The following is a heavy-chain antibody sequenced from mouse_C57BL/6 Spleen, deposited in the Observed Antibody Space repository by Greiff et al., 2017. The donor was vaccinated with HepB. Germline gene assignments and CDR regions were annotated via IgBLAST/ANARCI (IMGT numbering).Heavy chain of an antibody. CDR3: ARSNYYGSSSFAY. J-gene: IGHJ3*01. V-gene: IGHV1-47*01. D-gene: IGHD1-1*01. Sequence: VMLVESGAELVKPGASVKMSCKASGYTFTTYPIEWMKQNHGKSLEWIGNFHPYNDDTKYNEKFKGKATLTVEKSSSTVYLELSRLTSDDSAVYYCARSNYYGSSSFAYWGQGTLVTVSA. CDR2: FHPYNDDT. CDR1: GYTFTTYP.